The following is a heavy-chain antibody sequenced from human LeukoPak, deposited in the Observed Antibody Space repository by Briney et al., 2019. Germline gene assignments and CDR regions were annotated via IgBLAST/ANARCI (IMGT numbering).Heavy chain of an antibody. CDR3: AKDYGDYGIYYFDY. D-gene: IGHD4-17*01. Sequence: PGGSLRLSCAASGFTFSSYAMSWVRQAPGKGLEWDSGISGSGGSTYYADSVKGRFTISRDNSKNTLYLQMNSLRAEDTAVYYCAKDYGDYGIYYFDYWGQGTLVTVSS. J-gene: IGHJ4*02. CDR2: ISGSGGST. V-gene: IGHV3-23*01. CDR1: GFTFSSYA.